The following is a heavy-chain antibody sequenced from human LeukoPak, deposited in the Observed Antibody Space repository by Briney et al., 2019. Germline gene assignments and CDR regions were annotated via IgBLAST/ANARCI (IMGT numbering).Heavy chain of an antibody. V-gene: IGHV4-59*08. J-gene: IGHJ2*01. CDR1: GGSISSYF. Sequence: PSETLCLTCTASGGSISSYFWTWIRQSPVKGLEWIGYVYSSGSTNYNPSLRSRVTISVDTSKNQFSLRLSSVTAADTAVYYCARRRELLRSYWYFDLWGRGTLVTVSS. CDR3: ARRRELLRSYWYFDL. CDR2: VYSSGST. D-gene: IGHD1-26*01.